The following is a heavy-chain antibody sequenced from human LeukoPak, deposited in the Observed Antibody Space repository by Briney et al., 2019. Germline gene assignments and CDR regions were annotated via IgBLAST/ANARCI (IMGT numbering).Heavy chain of an antibody. J-gene: IGHJ4*02. V-gene: IGHV1-69*05. CDR2: INPIFGSA. Sequence: SVKVSCKASGDTFSSYSIIWVRQAPGQGLEWMGGINPIFGSANYAQKFQGRVAITTDESTSTAYMELSSLTSDDTSVYYCACVRTMGRGDYFFDYWGQKTLVTVSS. CDR3: ACVRTMGRGDYFFDY. CDR1: GDTFSSYS. D-gene: IGHD3-10*01.